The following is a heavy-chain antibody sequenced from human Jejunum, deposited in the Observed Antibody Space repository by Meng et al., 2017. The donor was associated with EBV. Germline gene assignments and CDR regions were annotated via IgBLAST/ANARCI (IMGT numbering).Heavy chain of an antibody. CDR1: GYSFTSRA. J-gene: IGHJ4*02. D-gene: IGHD2-2*01. CDR2: INTDTRNP. Sequence: GKLVQSGAELKPPGASVKVSCKASGYSFTSRAMHWVRQAPGQGLEWMGWINTDTRNPTYAQGLTGRFVFSLDTSVSTAYLQISSLKAEDTAVYYCARGEGGYCSSSSCYLGTWGQGTLVTVSS. CDR3: ARGEGGYCSSSSCYLGT. V-gene: IGHV7-4-1*02.